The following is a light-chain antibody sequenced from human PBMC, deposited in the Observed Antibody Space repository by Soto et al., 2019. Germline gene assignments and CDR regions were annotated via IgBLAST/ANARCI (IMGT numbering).Light chain of an antibody. J-gene: IGKJ2*01. CDR3: QQYKNWYT. Sequence: EIVMTQSPATLSLSPGERVTLSCRASQSINYNLAWYQQKPGQAPRLLIQGASTRATGIPVRFSGSGSGTEFTLTISSLQSEDFAVYYCQQYKNWYTFGQGTKLEIK. CDR1: QSINYN. V-gene: IGKV3-15*01. CDR2: GAS.